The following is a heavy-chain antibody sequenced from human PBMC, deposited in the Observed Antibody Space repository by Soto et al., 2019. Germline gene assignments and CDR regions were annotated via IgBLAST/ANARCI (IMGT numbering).Heavy chain of an antibody. V-gene: IGHV3-30*04. Sequence: PGGSLRLSCAASGFTFSTYALHLVRQAPGKGLEWVAFISYDGSNKHYADSVKGRFTISRDNSKNTLYLQMNSLRAEDTAVYYCARPPVIDIVVPQEYWGQGTMVTVSS. CDR1: GFTFSTYA. J-gene: IGHJ4*02. CDR3: ARPPVIDIVVPQEY. CDR2: ISYDGSNK. D-gene: IGHD2-15*01.